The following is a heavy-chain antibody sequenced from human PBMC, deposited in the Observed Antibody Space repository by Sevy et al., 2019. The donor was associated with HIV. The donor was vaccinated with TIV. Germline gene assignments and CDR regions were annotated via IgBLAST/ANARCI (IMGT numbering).Heavy chain of an antibody. CDR2: VKESGIT. J-gene: IGHJ5*02. V-gene: IGHV4-34*01. D-gene: IGHD2-2*01. Sequence: SETLSLTCAVHDGSFSGYYWNWIRLLPGKGLEWIGEVKESGITYYNPSLKSRVTISVDTSKKQFSLKLNSVTAVDSGVYFCARSPPVVVVPGAPSWFDPWGQGTLVTVSS. CDR1: DGSFSGYY. CDR3: ARSPPVVVVPGAPSWFDP.